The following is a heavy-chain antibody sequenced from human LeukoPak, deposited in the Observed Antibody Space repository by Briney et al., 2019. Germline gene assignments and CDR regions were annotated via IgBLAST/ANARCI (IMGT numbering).Heavy chain of an antibody. V-gene: IGHV3-7*02. CDR1: GFTFSNYW. D-gene: IGHD1-1*01. CDR2: IKQDGSEK. CDR3: ERGPSDFDY. J-gene: IGHJ4*02. Sequence: GGSLRLFCAASGFTFSNYWKSWVRQAPGKGLEWVANIKQDGSEKYYVDSVKGRFTISRDNAKNSLYLQMNSLRAEDTAVYYCERGPSDFDYWGQGTLVTVSS.